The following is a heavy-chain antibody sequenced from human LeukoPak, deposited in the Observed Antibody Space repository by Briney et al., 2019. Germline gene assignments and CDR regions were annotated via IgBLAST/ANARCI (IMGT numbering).Heavy chain of an antibody. CDR1: GFNFNHYW. Sequence: GGSLRLSCAASGFNFNHYWMAWVRQSPGKGLEWVANIKEDGTEKNYVDSVKGRFTISRDNAKNSLYLQMNSLRAADTAVYYCARGGSESDYWGQGTLVTVSS. V-gene: IGHV3-7*01. CDR2: IKEDGTEK. J-gene: IGHJ4*02. CDR3: ARGGSESDY.